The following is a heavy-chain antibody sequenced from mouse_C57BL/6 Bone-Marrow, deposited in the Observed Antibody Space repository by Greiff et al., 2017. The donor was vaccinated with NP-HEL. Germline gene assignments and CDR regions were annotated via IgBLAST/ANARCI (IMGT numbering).Heavy chain of an antibody. V-gene: IGHV14-4*01. CDR2: IDPENGDT. D-gene: IGHD3-2*02. Sequence: EVQLQQSGAELVRPGASVKLSCTASGFNIKDDYMHWVKQRPEQGLEWIGWIDPENGDTEYASKFQGKATITADTSSNTAYLQLSSLTSEDTAVYYCTSSSGVPYYAMDYWGQGTSVTVSS. J-gene: IGHJ4*01. CDR1: GFNIKDDY. CDR3: TSSSGVPYYAMDY.